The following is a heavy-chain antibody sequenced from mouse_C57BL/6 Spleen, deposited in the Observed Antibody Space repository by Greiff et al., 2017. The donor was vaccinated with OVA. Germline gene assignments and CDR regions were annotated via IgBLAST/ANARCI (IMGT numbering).Heavy chain of an antibody. V-gene: IGHV1-64*01. J-gene: IGHJ4*01. Sequence: VQLQQPGAELVKPGASVKLSCKASGYTFTSYWMHWVKQRPGQGLEWIGMIHPNSGSTNYNEKFKSKATLTVDKSSSTAYMHLSSLTSEDSAVYYCARRILLLLDYAMDYWGQGTSVTVSS. CDR2: IHPNSGST. CDR3: ARRILLLLDYAMDY. CDR1: GYTFTSYW. D-gene: IGHD1-1*01.